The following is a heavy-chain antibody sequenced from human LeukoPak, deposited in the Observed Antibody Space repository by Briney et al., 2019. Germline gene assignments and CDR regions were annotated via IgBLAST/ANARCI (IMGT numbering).Heavy chain of an antibody. V-gene: IGHV3-23*01. Sequence: PGGSLRLSCSASGFTFSTYGMSWVRQAPGKGLEWVSTVRVNGRSTFYADSVKGRFTISRDNSKNTLYLQMNSLRAEDTALYYCAKPGEASNYYFDYWGQGALVTVSS. D-gene: IGHD2-21*01. CDR3: AKPGEASNYYFDY. CDR1: GFTFSTYG. J-gene: IGHJ4*02. CDR2: VRVNGRST.